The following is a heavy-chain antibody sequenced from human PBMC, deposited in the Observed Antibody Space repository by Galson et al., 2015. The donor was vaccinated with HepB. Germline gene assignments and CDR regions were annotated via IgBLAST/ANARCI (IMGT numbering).Heavy chain of an antibody. CDR1: GYTFTNYA. CDR3: ARSPAALDY. CDR2: ISGYNGIT. J-gene: IGHJ4*02. Sequence: SVKVSCKASGYTFTNYAISWVRQAPGQGLEWMGWISGYNGITDYGQNFQGRVTMTTDTSTSTAYMELRNLRSDDTAVYYCARSPAALDYWGQGTLVTVSS. D-gene: IGHD2-2*01. V-gene: IGHV1-18*01.